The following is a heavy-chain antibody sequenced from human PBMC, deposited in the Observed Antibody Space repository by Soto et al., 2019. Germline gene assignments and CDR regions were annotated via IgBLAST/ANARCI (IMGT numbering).Heavy chain of an antibody. J-gene: IGHJ4*02. CDR3: ARSVAVPGAHIDY. Sequence: SETLSLTCSVSGGSISGSYWSWIRQSPGKGLEWLGYVYYTGSTNYSPSLRSRVSISVDTSKNEFSLRLSPVTAADTAVYFCARSVAVPGAHIDYWGQGTQVTVSS. V-gene: IGHV4-59*01. CDR2: VYYTGST. D-gene: IGHD6-19*01. CDR1: GGSISGSY.